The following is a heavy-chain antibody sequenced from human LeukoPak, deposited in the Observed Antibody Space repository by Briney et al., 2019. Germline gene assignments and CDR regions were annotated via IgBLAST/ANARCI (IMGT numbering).Heavy chain of an antibody. V-gene: IGHV4-30-2*01. CDR2: IYHSGST. D-gene: IGHD6-13*01. J-gene: IGHJ4*02. Sequence: SETLSLTCTVSGGSISSGGYYWSWIRQPPGKGLEWIGYIYHSGSTYYNPSLKSRVTISVDRSKNQFSLKLSSVTAADTAVYYCARQSGYSSSWGQGTLVTVSS. CDR1: GGSISSGGYY. CDR3: ARQSGYSSS.